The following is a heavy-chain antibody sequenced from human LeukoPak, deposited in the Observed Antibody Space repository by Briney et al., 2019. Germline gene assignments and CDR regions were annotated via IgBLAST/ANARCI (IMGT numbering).Heavy chain of an antibody. CDR1: GYTFTRYD. J-gene: IGHJ3*02. V-gene: IGHV1-8*01. Sequence: ASVKVSCKASGYTFTRYDINWVRQATGQGLEWMGWMNPNSGNTGYAQKFQGRVTMTRNTSISTAYMELSSLRSEDTAVYYCARKSSYYDFWSGPNDAFDIWGQGTMVTVSS. D-gene: IGHD3-3*01. CDR2: MNPNSGNT. CDR3: ARKSSYYDFWSGPNDAFDI.